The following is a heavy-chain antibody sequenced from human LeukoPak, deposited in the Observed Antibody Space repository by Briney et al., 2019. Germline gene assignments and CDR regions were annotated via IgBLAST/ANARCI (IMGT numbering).Heavy chain of an antibody. CDR1: GYSFTFYW. V-gene: IGHV5-51*01. CDR3: ARQEYCSGGSCYTWFDP. J-gene: IGHJ5*02. D-gene: IGHD2-15*01. CDR2: IYPADSDI. Sequence: GESLKISCKGSGYSFTFYWIGWVRQMPGKGLEWMGIIYPADSDIRYSPSFQGQVTISADKSISTAYLQWSSLKASDTAMYYCARQEYCSGGSCYTWFDPWGQGTLVIVSS.